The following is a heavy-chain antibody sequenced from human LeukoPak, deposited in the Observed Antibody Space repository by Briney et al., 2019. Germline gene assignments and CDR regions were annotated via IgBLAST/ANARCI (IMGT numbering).Heavy chain of an antibody. CDR2: IYYSGST. CDR3: ARTYYYGSGSYQSWFDP. Sequence: SETLSLTCTVSGGSISSYYWSWIRQPPGKGLEWIGYIYYSGSTNYNPSLKSRVAISVDTSKNQFSLKLSSVTAADTAVYYCARTYYYGSGSYQSWFDPWGQGTLVTVSS. J-gene: IGHJ5*02. D-gene: IGHD3-10*01. CDR1: GGSISSYY. V-gene: IGHV4-59*01.